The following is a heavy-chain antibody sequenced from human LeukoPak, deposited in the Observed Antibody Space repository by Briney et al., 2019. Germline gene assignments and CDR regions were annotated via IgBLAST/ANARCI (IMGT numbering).Heavy chain of an antibody. CDR2: IIPIAGIV. Sequence: ASVKVSCKASGGTFSSYAISWVRQAPGQGLEWMGRIIPIAGIVNYAQKFQGRVTIIADKSTSTAYMELSSLRSEDTAVYYCHMGEDGYNGNYGMDVWGQGTTVTVSS. V-gene: IGHV1-69*04. D-gene: IGHD5-24*01. CDR3: HMGEDGYNGNYGMDV. CDR1: GGTFSSYA. J-gene: IGHJ6*02.